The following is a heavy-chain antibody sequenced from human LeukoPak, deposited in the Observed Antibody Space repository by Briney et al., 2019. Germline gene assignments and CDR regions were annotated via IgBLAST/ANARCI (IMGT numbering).Heavy chain of an antibody. J-gene: IGHJ4*02. V-gene: IGHV3-11*04. CDR2: ISSSGSTI. D-gene: IGHD2-2*02. CDR1: GFTFSDYY. CDR3: ARVSSIVVVPAAIRSGGRDWDY. Sequence: GGSLRLSCAASGFTFSDYYMSWIRQAPGKGLEWVSYISSSGSTIYYADSVKGRFTISRDNAKNSLYLQMNSLRAEDTAVYYCARVSSIVVVPAAIRSGGRDWDYWGQGTLVTVSS.